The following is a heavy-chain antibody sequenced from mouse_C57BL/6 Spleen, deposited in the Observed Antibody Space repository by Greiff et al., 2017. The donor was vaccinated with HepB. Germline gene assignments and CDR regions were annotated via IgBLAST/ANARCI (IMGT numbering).Heavy chain of an antibody. Sequence: VKLVESGPELVKPGASVKISCKASGYAFSSSWMNWVKQRPGKGLEWIGRIYPGDGDTNYNGKFKGKATLTADKSSSTAYMQLSSLTSEDSAVYFCARVYYGSSSYYFDYWGQGTTLTVSS. V-gene: IGHV1-82*01. J-gene: IGHJ2*01. CDR2: IYPGDGDT. CDR3: ARVYYGSSSYYFDY. D-gene: IGHD1-1*01. CDR1: GYAFSSSW.